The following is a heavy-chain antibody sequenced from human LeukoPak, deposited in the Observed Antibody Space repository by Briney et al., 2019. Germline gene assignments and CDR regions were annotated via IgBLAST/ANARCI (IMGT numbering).Heavy chain of an antibody. CDR3: ARAMSIAARLQTIFDY. D-gene: IGHD6-6*01. CDR1: GGSISSYY. J-gene: IGHJ4*02. Sequence: SETLSLTCTVSGGSISSYYWSWIRQPPGKGLEWIGYIYYSGSTNYNPSLKSRVTISVDTSKNQFSLDLTSVTAADTAVYYCARAMSIAARLQTIFDYWGQGTLVTVSS. V-gene: IGHV4-59*08. CDR2: IYYSGST.